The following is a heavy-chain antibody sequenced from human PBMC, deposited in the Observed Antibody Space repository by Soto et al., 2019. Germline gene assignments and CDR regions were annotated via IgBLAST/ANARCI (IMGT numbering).Heavy chain of an antibody. J-gene: IGHJ4*02. Sequence: QVQLVQSGAEVKKPGASVQVSCKPSGYTFITHYLHWVRQAPGHGLEWMGWINPNSGDTGYSQKFQGRVTMTRDTSISTGYMELTGLRPDDTAVYYCARGQGKSRPDFWGQGTLVTVSS. CDR2: INPNSGDT. CDR3: ARGQGKSRPDF. CDR1: GYTFITHY. V-gene: IGHV1-2*02.